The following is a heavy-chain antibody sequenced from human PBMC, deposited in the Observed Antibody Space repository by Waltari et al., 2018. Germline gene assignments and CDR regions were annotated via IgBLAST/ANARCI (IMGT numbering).Heavy chain of an antibody. CDR1: GGSISRYY. CDR2: IYYSGST. V-gene: IGHV4-59*01. J-gene: IGHJ4*02. Sequence: QVQLQESGPGLVKPSETLSLTCTVSGGSISRYYWSWIRQPPGKGLEWIGYIYYSGSTNYNTSLKSRVTMSIDTSKNQFSLKLNSVTAADTAVYYCARGLSGIAVGELDDWGQGTLVSVSS. CDR3: ARGLSGIAVGELDD. D-gene: IGHD6-19*01.